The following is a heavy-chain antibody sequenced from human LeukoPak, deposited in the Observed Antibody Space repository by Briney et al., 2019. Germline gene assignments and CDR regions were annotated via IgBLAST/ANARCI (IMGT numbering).Heavy chain of an antibody. CDR1: GFTFDDYA. Sequence: GGSLRLSCAASGFTFDDYAMHWVRQAPGKGLEWVSGISWNSGSIGYADSVKGRFTISRDNAKNSLYLQMNSLRAEDTAVYYCARDVGIAAAPPVGWGQGTLVTVSS. D-gene: IGHD6-13*01. V-gene: IGHV3-9*01. CDR3: ARDVGIAAAPPVG. J-gene: IGHJ4*02. CDR2: ISWNSGSI.